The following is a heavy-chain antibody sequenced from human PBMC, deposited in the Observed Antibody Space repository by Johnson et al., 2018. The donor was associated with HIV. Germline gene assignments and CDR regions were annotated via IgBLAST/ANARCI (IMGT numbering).Heavy chain of an antibody. J-gene: IGHJ3*02. Sequence: VQLVESGGGLGQPGGSLRLSCASSGFTFSSFTMSWVRQAPGKGLQWISAISASGASAFYADSVKGRFTISRNNSKNTLYLQMNRLSAEDTAVYYCAKDGNWSSTSFYNDAFDIWGQGTMVTVSS. D-gene: IGHD2-2*02. CDR2: ISASGASA. CDR3: AKDGNWSSTSFYNDAFDI. CDR1: GFTFSSFT. V-gene: IGHV3-23*04.